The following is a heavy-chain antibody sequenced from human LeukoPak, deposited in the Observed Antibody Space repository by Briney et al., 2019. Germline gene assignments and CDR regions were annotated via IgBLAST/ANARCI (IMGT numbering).Heavy chain of an antibody. CDR2: ISYDGSNK. CDR3: AKGTWIQLWRDAFDI. D-gene: IGHD5-18*01. V-gene: IGHV3-30*18. J-gene: IGHJ3*02. CDR1: GFTFSSYG. Sequence: PGRSLRFSCAASGFTFSSYGMHWVRQAPGKGLEWVAVISYDGSNKYYADSVKGRFTISRDNSKNTLYLQMNSLRAEDTAVYYCAKGTWIQLWRDAFDIWGQGTMVTVSS.